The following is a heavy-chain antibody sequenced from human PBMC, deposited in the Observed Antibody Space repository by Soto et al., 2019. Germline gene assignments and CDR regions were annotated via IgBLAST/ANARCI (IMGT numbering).Heavy chain of an antibody. CDR1: GGSFSGYY. CDR3: ARPLGYCSSTSCYTAYYGMDV. J-gene: IGHJ6*02. Sequence: SETLSLTCAVYGGSFSGYYWSWIRQPPGKGLEWIGEINHSGSTNYNPSLKSRVTISVDTSKNQFSLKLSSVTAADTAVYYCARPLGYCSSTSCYTAYYGMDVWGQGTTVTVSS. D-gene: IGHD2-2*02. V-gene: IGHV4-34*01. CDR2: INHSGST.